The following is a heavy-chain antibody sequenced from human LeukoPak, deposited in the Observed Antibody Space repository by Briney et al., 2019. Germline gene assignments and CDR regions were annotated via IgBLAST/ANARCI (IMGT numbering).Heavy chain of an antibody. Sequence: RASVKVSCKAYGYTFSSFGISWVRQAPGQGLEWMGWISAHNGNTDYAQNLQGRVTMTTDTSTTTAYMELRSLRSDDTAVYYCARDKYDSTWFLDQWGQGTLVTVTA. D-gene: IGHD3-22*01. CDR2: ISAHNGNT. V-gene: IGHV1-18*01. CDR3: ARDKYDSTWFLDQ. J-gene: IGHJ4*02. CDR1: GYTFSSFG.